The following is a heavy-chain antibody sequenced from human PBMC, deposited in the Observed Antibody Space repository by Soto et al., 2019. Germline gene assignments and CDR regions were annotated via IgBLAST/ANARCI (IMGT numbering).Heavy chain of an antibody. D-gene: IGHD3-3*01. V-gene: IGHV4-59*08. CDR1: RGSISNYF. CDR3: ARLYYDFWSGYYTGPFDY. J-gene: IGHJ4*02. CDR2: ISYSGTT. Sequence: PSETLSLTCTVSRGSISNYFWTWIRQSPGRGLEWIGYISYSGTTNYNASLKSRVTISVDTSKNQFSLKLSSVTAADTAVYYCARLYYDFWSGYYTGPFDYWGQGTLVTVSS.